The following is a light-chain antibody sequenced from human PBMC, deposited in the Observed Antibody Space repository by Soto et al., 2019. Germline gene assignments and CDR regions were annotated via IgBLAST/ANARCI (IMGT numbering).Light chain of an antibody. CDR3: CSFTSSNTHV. V-gene: IGLV2-23*02. J-gene: IGLJ1*01. Sequence: QXGLTPPASVSGSPGQSITISCTGTSSDFGNYNLVSWYQQHPGKVPKLILFEVNKRPSGVSGRFSGSKSGNTASLTISGLQAEDEADYYCCSFTSSNTHVFGTGTKVTVL. CDR2: EVN. CDR1: SSDFGNYNL.